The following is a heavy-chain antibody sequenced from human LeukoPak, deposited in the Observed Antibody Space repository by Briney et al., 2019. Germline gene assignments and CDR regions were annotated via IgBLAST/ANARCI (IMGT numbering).Heavy chain of an antibody. CDR1: GGSISSYY. J-gene: IGHJ4*02. CDR3: ARKYRSSWFYDF. V-gene: IGHV4-59*01. D-gene: IGHD6-13*01. CDR2: IYDSGST. Sequence: PSATVSLTCTVSGGSISSYYWSWIRQPPGKGLEWIGYIYDSGSTNYNPSLESRVTISVDTSKNQFSLKLRSVTAADTAVYYCARKYRSSWFYDFWGQGTLVTVS.